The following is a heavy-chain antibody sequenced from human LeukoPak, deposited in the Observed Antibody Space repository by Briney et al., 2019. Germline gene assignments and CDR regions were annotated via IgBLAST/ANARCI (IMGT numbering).Heavy chain of an antibody. CDR2: INPSGGST. V-gene: IGHV1-46*01. Sequence: ASVKVSCKASGYTFTNYYMHWVRQAPGQGLEWMGMINPSGGSTSYAQKFQGRVTMTRDTSTSTVYMELSSLRSEDTAVYYCAREPLYGSGSTHTFDYWGQGTLVTVSS. CDR1: GYTFTNYY. J-gene: IGHJ4*02. D-gene: IGHD3-10*01. CDR3: AREPLYGSGSTHTFDY.